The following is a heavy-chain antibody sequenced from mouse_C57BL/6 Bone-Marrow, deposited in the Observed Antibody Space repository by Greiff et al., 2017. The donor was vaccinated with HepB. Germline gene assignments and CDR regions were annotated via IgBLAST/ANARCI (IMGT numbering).Heavy chain of an antibody. J-gene: IGHJ2*01. V-gene: IGHV1-76*01. CDR2: IYPGSGNT. D-gene: IGHD2-1*01. Sequence: QVQLQQSGAELVRPGASVKLSCKASGYTFTDYYINWVKQRPGQGLEWIARIYPGSGNTYYNEKFKGKATLTAEKSSSTAYMQLSSLTSEDSAVYFCAREIYYGNLYYFDYWGQGTTLTVSS. CDR1: GYTFTDYY. CDR3: AREIYYGNLYYFDY.